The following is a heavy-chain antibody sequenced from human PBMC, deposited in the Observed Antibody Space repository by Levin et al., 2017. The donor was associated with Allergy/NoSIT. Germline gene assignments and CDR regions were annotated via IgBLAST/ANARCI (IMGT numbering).Heavy chain of an antibody. CDR1: GGSISSSSKY. CDR2: DYYSGST. CDR3: ATGDEGFDH. V-gene: IGHV4-39*07. J-gene: IGHJ4*02. Sequence: TSETLSLTCTVSGGSISSSSKYCGWVRQPPGKGLEWIASDYYSGSTYYNPSLKSRVTISVDTSKRQFSLRVNSVTAADTAVYYCATGDEGFDHWGQGTLVTVSS.